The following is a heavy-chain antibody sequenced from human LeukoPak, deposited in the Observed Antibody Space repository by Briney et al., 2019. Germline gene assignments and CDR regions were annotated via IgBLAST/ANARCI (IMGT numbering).Heavy chain of an antibody. Sequence: ASVKVSCKAPGYTFTRYGISWVRQAPGQGLEWMGWIRVDNGDTDNAQKFQGRVTITTDTSSTTIYMELRSLRSDDTAVYYCAGVNLYYNYMDVWGKGTTVTVSS. CDR3: AGVNLYYNYMDV. CDR1: GYTFTRYG. CDR2: IRVDNGDT. D-gene: IGHD1-14*01. V-gene: IGHV1-18*01. J-gene: IGHJ6*03.